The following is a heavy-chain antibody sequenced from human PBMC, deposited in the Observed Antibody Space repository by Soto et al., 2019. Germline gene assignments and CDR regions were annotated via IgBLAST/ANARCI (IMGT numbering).Heavy chain of an antibody. CDR1: GFTFSSYD. D-gene: IGHD2-15*01. Sequence: GGSLRLSCAASGFTFSSYDMHWVRQATGKGLEWVSAIGTAGDTYYPGSVKGRFTISRENAKNSLYLQMNSLRAGDTAVYYCAREYCSGGSCHFDYWGQGTLVTVSS. J-gene: IGHJ4*02. CDR2: IGTAGDT. V-gene: IGHV3-13*01. CDR3: AREYCSGGSCHFDY.